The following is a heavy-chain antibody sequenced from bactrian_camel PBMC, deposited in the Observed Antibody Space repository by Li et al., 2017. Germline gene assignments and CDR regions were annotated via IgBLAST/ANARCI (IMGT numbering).Heavy chain of an antibody. CDR2: TKKFGDA. J-gene: IGHJ6*01. CDR1: GFVPDDFD. Sequence: HVQLVESGGGSVQPGGSLRLSCTASGFVPDDFDMGWYRQTPRNECELVSSTKKFGDAYYLDSVKGRFTISQDAATKVLYLHMNDLKPEDTAIYYCATDSPAACEYCSDGYCSLLLGYRGQGTQVTVS. D-gene: IGHD2*01. V-gene: IGHV3S60*01. CDR3: ATDSPAACEYCSDGYCSLLLGY.